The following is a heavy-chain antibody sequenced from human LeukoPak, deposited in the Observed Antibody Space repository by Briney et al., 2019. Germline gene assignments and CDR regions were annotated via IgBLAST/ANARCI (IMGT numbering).Heavy chain of an antibody. CDR3: ARTPGSYYYYYMDV. J-gene: IGHJ6*03. CDR2: IYNGGST. CDR1: GFTVSSNY. Sequence: AGGSLRLSCAASGFTVSSNYMSWVRQAPGKGLEWVSLIYNGGSTYYADSMKGRFTISRDNSKNTLYLQMNSLRAEDTAVYYCARTPGSYYYYYMDVWGKGTTVTVSS. V-gene: IGHV3-53*01.